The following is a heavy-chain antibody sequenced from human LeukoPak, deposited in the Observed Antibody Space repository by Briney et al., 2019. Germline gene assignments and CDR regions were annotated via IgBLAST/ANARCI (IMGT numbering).Heavy chain of an antibody. CDR2: IYYSGTT. J-gene: IGHJ4*02. CDR1: GGSISNYY. Sequence: PSETLSLTCTVSGGSISNYYWSWIRQPPGKGLEWIGYIYYSGTTNYNPSLKSRVTISADTSKNQFSLKLNSVTAADTAVYYCARGVYIAAAQYGYWGQGTLVTVSS. V-gene: IGHV4-59*01. CDR3: ARGVYIAAAQYGY. D-gene: IGHD6-13*01.